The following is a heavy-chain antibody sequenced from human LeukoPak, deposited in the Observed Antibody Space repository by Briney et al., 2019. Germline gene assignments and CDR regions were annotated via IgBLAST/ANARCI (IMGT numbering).Heavy chain of an antibody. CDR3: ATSTAAAGTD. D-gene: IGHD6-13*01. Sequence: GGSLRLSCAASGFTFSNLWMSWVRQAPGRGLKWVANIKQDGSEKYYVDSVKGRFTISRDNAQNSLYLQMNSLRAEDTAIYYCATSTAAAGTDWGQGTLVTVSS. V-gene: IGHV3-7*03. J-gene: IGHJ4*02. CDR2: IKQDGSEK. CDR1: GFTFSNLW.